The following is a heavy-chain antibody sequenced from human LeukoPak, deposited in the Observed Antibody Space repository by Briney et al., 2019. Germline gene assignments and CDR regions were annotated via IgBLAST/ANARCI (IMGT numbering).Heavy chain of an antibody. CDR1: GGSISSYY. D-gene: IGHD1-26*01. CDR2: MYTSGST. Sequence: SETLSLTCTVSGGSISSYYWTWIRQPAGKGLEWIGRMYTSGSTNYNPSLKSRVNMSVDTSKNQLSLKLSSVTAADTAVYYCAREREVEATRARLFDYWGQGTLVTVSS. V-gene: IGHV4-4*07. CDR3: AREREVEATRARLFDY. J-gene: IGHJ4*02.